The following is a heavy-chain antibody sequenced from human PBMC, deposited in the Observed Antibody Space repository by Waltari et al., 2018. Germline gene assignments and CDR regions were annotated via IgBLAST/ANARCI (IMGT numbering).Heavy chain of an antibody. CDR2: IYSGSNT. D-gene: IGHD6-19*01. J-gene: IGHJ4*02. CDR1: GFSAINTF. Sequence: EFQLVASGGGLVQPGGPMRLPCAASGFSAINTFMPWARRAPWKGLEWVSLIYSGSNTYYADSVKGRFIISRDNSKNTLYLQMDNVRVEDTGIYYCARGIVVAGLLWDYWGQGALVTVSS. V-gene: IGHV3-66*01. CDR3: ARGIVVAGLLWDY.